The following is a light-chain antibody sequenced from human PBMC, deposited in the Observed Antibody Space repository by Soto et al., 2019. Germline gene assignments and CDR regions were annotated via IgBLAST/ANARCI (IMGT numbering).Light chain of an antibody. CDR3: FSYAGSSTYV. CDR1: SSDVGSYNL. Sequence: QSALTQPASVSGSPGQSITISCTGTSSDVGSYNLVSWYQQHPGKAPKLMIYTGSKRPSGVSNPFSGAKSGNTGSLTISGIQAEDEADYSCFSYAGSSTYVFGTGVKVTVL. J-gene: IGLJ1*01. V-gene: IGLV2-23*01. CDR2: TGS.